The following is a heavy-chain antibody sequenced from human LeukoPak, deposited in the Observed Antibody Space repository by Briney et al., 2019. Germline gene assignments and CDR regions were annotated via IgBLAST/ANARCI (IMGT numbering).Heavy chain of an antibody. V-gene: IGHV3-72*01. CDR3: ARSMYGEGRRIIDFDY. D-gene: IGHD4/OR15-4a*01. Sequence: PVGSLRLSCAASGFTFSDHYIDWVRQAPGKGLEWVARTRNKVNSYTTAYAASVTVRFTVSRDDSSNSVYLQLNSLKIEDTAVYYCARSMYGEGRRIIDFDYWGQGSLLTVSS. CDR2: TRNKVNSYTT. J-gene: IGHJ4*02. CDR1: GFTFSDHY.